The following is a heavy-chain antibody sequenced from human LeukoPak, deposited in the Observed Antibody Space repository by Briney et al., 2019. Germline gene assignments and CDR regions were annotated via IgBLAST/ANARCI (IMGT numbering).Heavy chain of an antibody. J-gene: IGHJ6*02. Sequence: SETLSLTCTVSGGSISSYYWSWIRQPPGKGLEWIGYIYYSGSTNYNPSLKSRVTISVDTSKNQFSLKLSSVTAADTAVYYCASGKFGEFGMDVWGQGTTVTVSS. D-gene: IGHD3-10*01. CDR3: ASGKFGEFGMDV. CDR2: IYYSGST. V-gene: IGHV4-59*01. CDR1: GGSISSYY.